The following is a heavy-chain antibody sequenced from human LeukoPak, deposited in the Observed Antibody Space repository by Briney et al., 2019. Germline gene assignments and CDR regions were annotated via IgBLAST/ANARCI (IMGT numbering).Heavy chain of an antibody. Sequence: SETLSLTCTVSGGSISSYYWSWIRQPAGKGLEWIGRIYTSGSTNYNPSLKSRVTMSVDTSKNQFSLKLSSVTAADTAVYYCARDRGIWGYCRSTSCANWFDPWGQGTLVTVSS. D-gene: IGHD2-2*01. CDR1: GGSISSYY. CDR3: ARDRGIWGYCRSTSCANWFDP. J-gene: IGHJ5*02. CDR2: IYTSGST. V-gene: IGHV4-4*07.